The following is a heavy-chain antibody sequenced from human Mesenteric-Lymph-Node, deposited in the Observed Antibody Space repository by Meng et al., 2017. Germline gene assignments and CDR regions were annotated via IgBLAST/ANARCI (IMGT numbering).Heavy chain of an antibody. CDR1: GGTFGSYG. CDR2: IIPIFGTA. CDR3: ARGGDYFDY. Sequence: QVQLVKSGAWVKKTGSSVKVSFKASGGTFGSYGISWVRQAPGQGLEWFGGIIPIFGTANYAQKFKGRVTITADKSTSTAYMELSSLRSEDTAVYYCARGGDYFDYWGQGTLVTVSS. V-gene: IGHV1-69*06. J-gene: IGHJ4*02.